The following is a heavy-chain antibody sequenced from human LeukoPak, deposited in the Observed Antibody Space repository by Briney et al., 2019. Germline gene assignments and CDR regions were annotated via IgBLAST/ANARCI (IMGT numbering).Heavy chain of an antibody. Sequence: PGGSLRLSCAASGFTFSSYSMNWVRQAPGKGLEWVSSICSSSSYIYYADSVKGRFTISRDNAKNSLYPQMNSLRAEDTAVYYCANWDLRGSGSYEKGLFDYWGQGTLVTVSS. J-gene: IGHJ4*02. CDR1: GFTFSSYS. D-gene: IGHD3-10*01. CDR2: ICSSSSYI. V-gene: IGHV3-21*01. CDR3: ANWDLRGSGSYEKGLFDY.